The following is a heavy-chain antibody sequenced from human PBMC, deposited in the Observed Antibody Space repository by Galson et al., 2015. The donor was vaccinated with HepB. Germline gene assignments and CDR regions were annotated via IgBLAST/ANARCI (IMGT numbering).Heavy chain of an antibody. CDR3: ARVGGCGGDCYSAGAFDI. CDR1: GGSISSGGYY. Sequence: TLSLTCTVSGGSISSGGYYWSWIRQHPGKGLEWIGYIYYSGSTYYNPSLKSRVTISVDTSKNQFSLKLSSVTAADTAVYYCARVGGCGGDCYSAGAFDIWGQGTMVTVSS. J-gene: IGHJ3*02. D-gene: IGHD2-21*01. CDR2: IYYSGST. V-gene: IGHV4-31*03.